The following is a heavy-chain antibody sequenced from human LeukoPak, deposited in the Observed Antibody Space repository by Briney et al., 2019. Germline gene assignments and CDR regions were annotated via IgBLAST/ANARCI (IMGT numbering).Heavy chain of an antibody. CDR3: ARCSGYGMDV. CDR1: GFTFSSYA. Sequence: SGGSLRLSCAASGFTFSSYAMHWVRQAPGKGLEWVAVMSFDGTHIYYADSVKGRFTISRDNSKNTLYLQMNSLRDEDTAVYHCARCSGYGMDVWGQGTTVTVSS. J-gene: IGHJ6*02. CDR2: MSFDGTHI. V-gene: IGHV3-30-3*01. D-gene: IGHD3-10*02.